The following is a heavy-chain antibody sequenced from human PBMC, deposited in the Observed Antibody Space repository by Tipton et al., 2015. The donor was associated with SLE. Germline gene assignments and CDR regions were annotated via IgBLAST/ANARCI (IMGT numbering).Heavy chain of an antibody. CDR1: GYTFTSYD. Sequence: QLVQSGAEVKKPGASVKVSCKASGYTFTSYDINWVRQATGQGLEWMGWMNPNSGGTNYAQKFQGRVTMTRDTSISTAYMELSRLRSDDTAVYYCARALTTVTPFDYWGQGTLVTVSS. V-gene: IGHV1-2*02. CDR3: ARALTTVTPFDY. CDR2: MNPNSGGT. D-gene: IGHD4-17*01. J-gene: IGHJ4*02.